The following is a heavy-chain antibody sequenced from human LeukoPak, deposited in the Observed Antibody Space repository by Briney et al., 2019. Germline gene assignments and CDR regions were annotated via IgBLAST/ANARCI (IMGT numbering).Heavy chain of an antibody. J-gene: IGHJ4*02. V-gene: IGHV4-34*01. CDR1: GGSFSGYY. Sequence: SETLSLTCAVYGGSFSGYYWSWIRQPPGKGLEWIGEINHSGSTNYNPSLKSRVTISVDTSKNQFSLKLSSVTAADTAVYYCARFGSGSYYPSATRKYYFDYWGQGTLVTVSS. D-gene: IGHD1-26*01. CDR2: INHSGST. CDR3: ARFGSGSYYPSATRKYYFDY.